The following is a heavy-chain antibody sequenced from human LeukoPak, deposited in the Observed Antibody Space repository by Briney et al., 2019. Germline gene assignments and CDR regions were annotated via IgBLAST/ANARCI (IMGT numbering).Heavy chain of an antibody. V-gene: IGHV3-23*01. Sequence: GGSLRLSCAVSGFTFSSNGMSWVRQAPGKGLEWVSGSSGSGGSTYYADSVKGRFTISRDNSKNTLYLQMNSLRAEDTAVYYCAKVSGSYVDRNYFDYWGQGTLVTVSS. CDR1: GFTFSSNG. J-gene: IGHJ4*02. CDR3: AKVSGSYVDRNYFDY. CDR2: SSGSGGST. D-gene: IGHD1-26*01.